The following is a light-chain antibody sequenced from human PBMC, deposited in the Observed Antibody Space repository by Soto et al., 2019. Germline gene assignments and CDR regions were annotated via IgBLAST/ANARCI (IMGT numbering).Light chain of an antibody. J-gene: IGLJ3*02. CDR2: DDS. CDR3: QVWDSNFGHPKV. Sequence: SYVLTQSPSVSVAPGQTATITCGGNKIGSESVHWYQQKPGQAPVLVVYDDSDRPSGIPVRFSGSNSGNTATLTISRVEVGDEAYYYCQVWDSNFGHPKVFGGGTKLTVL. V-gene: IGLV3-21*02. CDR1: KIGSES.